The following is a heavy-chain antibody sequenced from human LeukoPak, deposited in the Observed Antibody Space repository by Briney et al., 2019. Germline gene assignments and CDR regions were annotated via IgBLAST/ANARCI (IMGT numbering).Heavy chain of an antibody. J-gene: IGHJ4*02. D-gene: IGHD6-6*01. V-gene: IGHV1-18*01. CDR2: ISAYNGNT. Sequence: ASVKVSCKASGYTFTSYGISWVRQAPGQGLEWMGWISAYNGNTNYAQKLQGRVTMTTDTSTSTAYMKLRSLRSDDTAVYYCARDHSSIAARPAIDYWGQGTLVTVSS. CDR3: ARDHSSIAARPAIDY. CDR1: GYTFTSYG.